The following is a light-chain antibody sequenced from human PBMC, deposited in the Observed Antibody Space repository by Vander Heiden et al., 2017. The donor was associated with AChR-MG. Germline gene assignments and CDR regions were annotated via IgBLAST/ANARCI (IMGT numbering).Light chain of an antibody. CDR1: TRDIGTYPL. J-gene: IGLJ3*02. CDR3: GSGAGSSTWV. V-gene: IGLV2-23*01. CDR2: EAT. Sequence: QSALTQPASVSGSPGQSITISCPGSTRDIGTYPLVSRYQHHPGEAPKLIILEATSRPSGGSTRFSGSRSGNAASLTISGRQAEDEADYDCGSGAGSSTWVFGGGTKLTVL.